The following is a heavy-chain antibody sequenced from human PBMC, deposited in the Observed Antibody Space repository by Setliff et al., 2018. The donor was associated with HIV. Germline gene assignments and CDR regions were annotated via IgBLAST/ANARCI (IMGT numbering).Heavy chain of an antibody. J-gene: IGHJ5*02. Sequence: SETLSLTCTVSGGSISSSSYYWGWIRQPPGKGLEWIGSIYYSGSTYYNPSLKSRVTISVETSKNQFSLKVKSVTAADTAIYYCARGGDPYRSSWYRWFDPWGQGTLVTV. CDR2: IYYSGST. V-gene: IGHV4-39*07. CDR1: GGSISSSSYY. D-gene: IGHD6-19*01. CDR3: ARGGDPYRSSWYRWFDP.